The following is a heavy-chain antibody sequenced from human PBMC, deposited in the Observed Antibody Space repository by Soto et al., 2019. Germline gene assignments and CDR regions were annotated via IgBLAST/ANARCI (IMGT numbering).Heavy chain of an antibody. Sequence: GGSLRHSRAASHFTVSRHYLIWLRQAPGKGLEWVSVIFSADNTHYADSVKGLFTISRDNTKNTVFLQMNSLRAEATAVYYGVITVAGYYSDWGLGPPVTVSS. CDR1: HFTVSRHY. D-gene: IGHD3-22*01. CDR2: IFSADNT. V-gene: IGHV3-53*01. J-gene: IGHJ4*02. CDR3: VITVAGYYSD.